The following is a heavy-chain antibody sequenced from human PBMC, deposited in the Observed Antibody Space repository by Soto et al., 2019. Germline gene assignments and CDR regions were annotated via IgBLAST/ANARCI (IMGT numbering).Heavy chain of an antibody. D-gene: IGHD3-10*01. Sequence: ASVKVSCKASGYTFTSDGIPWVRQAPGQGLEWMGWISPYNAKTNYAQKVQGRVTLTTDTSTSTAYMELRSLRSDDTAVYYCARIIGGMVRGVPYYKDVWDKGTTVTVSS. CDR1: GYTFTSDG. CDR3: ARIIGGMVRGVPYYKDV. CDR2: ISPYNAKT. V-gene: IGHV1-18*01. J-gene: IGHJ6*03.